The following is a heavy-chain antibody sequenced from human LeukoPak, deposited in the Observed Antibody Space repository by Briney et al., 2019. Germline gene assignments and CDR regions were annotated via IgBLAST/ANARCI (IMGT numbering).Heavy chain of an antibody. CDR1: GYTFTSYD. V-gene: IGHV1-8*01. D-gene: IGHD2-15*01. CDR2: MNPNSGNT. J-gene: IGHJ6*02. CDR3: ARVVVGSRDVYYYYGMDV. Sequence: ASVKVSCKASGYTFTSYDINWVRQATGQGLEWMGWMNPNSGNTGYAQKFQGRVTMTRNTSISTAYVELSSLRSEDTAVYYCARVVVGSRDVYYYYGMDVWGQGTTVTVSS.